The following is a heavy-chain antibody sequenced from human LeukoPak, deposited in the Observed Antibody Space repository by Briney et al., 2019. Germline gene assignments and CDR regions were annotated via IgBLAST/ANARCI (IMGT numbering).Heavy chain of an antibody. J-gene: IGHJ4*02. CDR3: ARDPVLYCGGDCYPSSYYDY. Sequence: GGSLRLSCAASGFTFSSYGMHWVRQAPGKGLEWVAFIRYDGSNKYYADSVKGRFTISRDNSKNTLYLQMNSLRAEDTAVYYCARDPVLYCGGDCYPSSYYDYWGQGTLVTVSS. V-gene: IGHV3-30*02. D-gene: IGHD2-21*02. CDR1: GFTFSSYG. CDR2: IRYDGSNK.